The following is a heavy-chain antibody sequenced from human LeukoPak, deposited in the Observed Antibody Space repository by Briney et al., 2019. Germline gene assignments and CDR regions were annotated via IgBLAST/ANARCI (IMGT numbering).Heavy chain of an antibody. CDR3: ARDRGPCTA. CDR2: VKPDGSER. CDR1: GFTYSRYW. V-gene: IGHV3-7*03. Sequence: GGSLRLSCAASGFTYSRYWMSWVRQAPGKGLEWVANVKPDGSERYYVDSVKGRFTISRDNAKNSLFLQMNSLRAEDTAVYYCARDRGPCTAWGQGTLVTVSS. J-gene: IGHJ4*02. D-gene: IGHD1-26*01.